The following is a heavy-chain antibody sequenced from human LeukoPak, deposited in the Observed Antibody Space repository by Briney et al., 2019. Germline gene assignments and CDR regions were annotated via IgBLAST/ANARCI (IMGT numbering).Heavy chain of an antibody. D-gene: IGHD2-2*01. Sequence: GVSLKISCKGSGYSFTSYWIGWVRQMPGKGLEWMGIIYPGDSDTRYSPSFQGQVAISADKSISTAYLQWSSLKASDTAMYYCARLNGHCSSTSCYGPIDYWGQGTLVTVSS. V-gene: IGHV5-51*01. J-gene: IGHJ4*02. CDR1: GYSFTSYW. CDR3: ARLNGHCSSTSCYGPIDY. CDR2: IYPGDSDT.